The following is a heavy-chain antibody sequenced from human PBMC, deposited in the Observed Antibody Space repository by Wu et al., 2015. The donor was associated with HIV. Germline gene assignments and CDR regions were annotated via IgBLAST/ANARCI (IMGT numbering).Heavy chain of an antibody. D-gene: IGHD3-10*01. J-gene: IGHJ4*02. Sequence: QVQLVQSGAEVKKPGASVKVSCKASGYTFTGYYMHWVRQAPGQGLEWMGWINPNSGDTSNAQKFQGRVTMTRDTSFSTAYMELSRLRSDDTAIYYCARGRRDYYGSGSSFDYWGQGTLVIVSS. CDR1: GYTFTGYY. V-gene: IGHV1-2*02. CDR3: ARGRRDYYGSGSSFDY. CDR2: INPNSGDT.